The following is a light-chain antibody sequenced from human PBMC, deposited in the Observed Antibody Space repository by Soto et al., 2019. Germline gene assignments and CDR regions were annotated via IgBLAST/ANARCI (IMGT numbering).Light chain of an antibody. Sequence: DIQMTQSPSSLSASVGDRVTITCRASQSISSWLDWYQQKPGKAPKLLIYDASSLESGVPSRFSGSGSGTDFTLTISSLQPDDFATYYCQQYNSYPFTFGGGTKLEIK. CDR1: QSISSW. CDR2: DAS. J-gene: IGKJ4*01. V-gene: IGKV1-5*01. CDR3: QQYNSYPFT.